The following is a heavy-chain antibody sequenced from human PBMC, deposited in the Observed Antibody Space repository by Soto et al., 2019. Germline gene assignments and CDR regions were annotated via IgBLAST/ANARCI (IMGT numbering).Heavy chain of an antibody. Sequence: SETLSLTCTVSGGSISSGGYYWSWIRQHPGKGLEWIGYIYYSGSTYYNPSLKSRVTISVDTSKNQFSLKLSSVTAADTAVYYCASQQGYYDSSGYWGYFDYWGQGTLVTVSS. D-gene: IGHD3-22*01. CDR1: GGSISSGGYY. CDR2: IYYSGST. V-gene: IGHV4-31*03. CDR3: ASQQGYYDSSGYWGYFDY. J-gene: IGHJ4*02.